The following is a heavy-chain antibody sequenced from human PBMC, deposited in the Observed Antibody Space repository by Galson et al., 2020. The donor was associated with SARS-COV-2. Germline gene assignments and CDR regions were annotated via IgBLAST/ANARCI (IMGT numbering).Heavy chain of an antibody. J-gene: IGHJ4*02. CDR3: ARADSSGYHGFDY. Sequence: SETLSLTCAVYGGSFSGYCWSWIRQPPGKGLEWIGEINHSGSTNYNPSLKSRVTISVDTSKNQFSLKLSSVTAADTAVYYCARADSSGYHGFDYWGQGTLVTVSS. CDR1: GGSFSGYC. CDR2: INHSGST. D-gene: IGHD3-22*01. V-gene: IGHV4-34*01.